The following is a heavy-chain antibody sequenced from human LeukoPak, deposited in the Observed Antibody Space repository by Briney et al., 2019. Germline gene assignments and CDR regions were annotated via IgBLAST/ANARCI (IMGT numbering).Heavy chain of an antibody. D-gene: IGHD4-17*01. CDR2: IKQDGSAK. CDR1: GFTFSRYW. Sequence: PGGSLRLSCAASGFTFSRYWMSWVRQAPGKGLEWVANIKQDGSAKYYVDSVKGRFTISTDNAKNSMYLQMNSLRAEDTAVYYCARGGDDDFDLGDYWGQGTLVTVSS. V-gene: IGHV3-7*01. CDR3: ARGGDDDFDLGDY. J-gene: IGHJ4*02.